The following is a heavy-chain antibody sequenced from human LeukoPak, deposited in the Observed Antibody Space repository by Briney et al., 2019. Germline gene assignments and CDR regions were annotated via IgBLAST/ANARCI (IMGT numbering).Heavy chain of an antibody. J-gene: IGHJ6*03. CDR3: ARTPPSYDDSSGYYYYYYYMDV. CDR2: THYSGST. Sequence: SETLSLTCTVSGGSISSYYWSWLRQPPGKGLEYIGYTHYSGSTNYNPSLKSRVTISLDTSGNQFSLKLSSVTAADTAVYYCARTPPSYDDSSGYYYYYYYMDVWGKGTTVTISS. CDR1: GGSISSYY. D-gene: IGHD3-22*01. V-gene: IGHV4-59*01.